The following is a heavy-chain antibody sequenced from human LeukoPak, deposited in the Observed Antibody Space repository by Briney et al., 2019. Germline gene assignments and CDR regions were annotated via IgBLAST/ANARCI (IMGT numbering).Heavy chain of an antibody. Sequence: PSETLSLTCTVSGGSISSYYWSWIRQPAGKGLEWIGRIYTSGSTNYNPSLKSRVTISVDTSKNQFSLKLSSVTAADTAVYYCARGGYCTNGVCYRRYFDYWGQGTLVTVSS. D-gene: IGHD2-8*01. CDR1: GGSISSYY. V-gene: IGHV4-4*07. CDR2: IYTSGST. J-gene: IGHJ4*02. CDR3: ARGGYCTNGVCYRRYFDY.